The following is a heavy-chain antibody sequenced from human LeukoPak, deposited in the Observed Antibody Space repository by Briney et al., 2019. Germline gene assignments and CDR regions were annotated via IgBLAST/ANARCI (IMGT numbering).Heavy chain of an antibody. CDR1: GFTVNRTY. J-gene: IGHJ4*02. CDR2: ISGSGGST. V-gene: IGHV3-23*01. Sequence: GGSLRLSCAASGFTVNRTYMGWVRQAPGKGLEWVSGISGSGGSTYFADSVKGRFTISRDNSKNTLYLQMNTLRVEDTAVYYCAKGGMVRGEYDYWGQGTLVTVSS. CDR3: AKGGMVRGEYDY. D-gene: IGHD3-10*01.